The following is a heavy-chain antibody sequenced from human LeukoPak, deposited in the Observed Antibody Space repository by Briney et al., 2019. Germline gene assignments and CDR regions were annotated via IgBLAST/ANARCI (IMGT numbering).Heavy chain of an antibody. CDR2: MNPNSGNT. Sequence: ASVKVSCKASGYTFTSYDINWVRQATGQGLEWMGWMNPNSGNTGYAQKFQGRVTMTRNTSISTAYMELSSLRSEDTAVYYCARGMLYYYGSGSYYNEDYWGQGTLVTASS. CDR1: GYTFTSYD. V-gene: IGHV1-8*01. D-gene: IGHD3-10*01. CDR3: ARGMLYYYGSGSYYNEDY. J-gene: IGHJ4*02.